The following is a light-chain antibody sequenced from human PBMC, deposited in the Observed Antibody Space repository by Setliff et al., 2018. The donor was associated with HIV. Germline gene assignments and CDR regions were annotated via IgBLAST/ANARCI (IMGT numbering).Light chain of an antibody. Sequence: ELTQPPSVSVAPGKTARTTCGGNNIGSKSVHWYQQKPGQAPVLVIYYDSDRPSGIPERFSGSNSGNTATLTISRVEAGDEADYYCQVWDSSSDHSYVFGTGTKVTVL. CDR1: NIGSKS. J-gene: IGLJ1*01. V-gene: IGLV3-21*04. CDR3: QVWDSSSDHSYV. CDR2: YDS.